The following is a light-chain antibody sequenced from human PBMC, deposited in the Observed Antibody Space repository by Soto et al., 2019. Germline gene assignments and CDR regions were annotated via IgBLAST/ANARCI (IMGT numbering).Light chain of an antibody. J-gene: IGKJ1*01. CDR1: QSISNY. V-gene: IGKV1-39*01. CDR3: QQSYSMPRT. Sequence: DIQMTQSPSSLSASVGDRVTITCRASQSISNYLNWYQQKPGEAPKLLIYAASNLQTGVPSRFSGSGSGTDFTLTISSLQPEDFATYYCQQSYSMPRTFGQGTKVEIK. CDR2: AAS.